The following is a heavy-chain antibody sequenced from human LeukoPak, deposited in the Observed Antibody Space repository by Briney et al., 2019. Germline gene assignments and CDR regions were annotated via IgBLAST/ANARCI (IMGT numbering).Heavy chain of an antibody. Sequence: GGSLRLSCAASGFTFSSYAMSWVRQAPGKGLEWASAISGSGGSTYYADSVKGRFTISRDNSKNTLYLQMNSLRAEDTAVYYCAKASYYDILTGYYNPFDYWGQGTLVTVSS. J-gene: IGHJ4*02. CDR2: ISGSGGST. D-gene: IGHD3-9*01. CDR3: AKASYYDILTGYYNPFDY. V-gene: IGHV3-23*01. CDR1: GFTFSSYA.